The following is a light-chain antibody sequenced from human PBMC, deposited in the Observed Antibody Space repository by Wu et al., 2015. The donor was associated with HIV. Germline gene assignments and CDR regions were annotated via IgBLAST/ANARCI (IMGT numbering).Light chain of an antibody. Sequence: EIVLTQSPGTLSLSPGERATLSCRASQSVSSSYVAWYLQKPGQAPRLLIYGASSRATGIPDRFRGSGSGTDFTLTISRLEPEDFAVYYCQQYGSSPVTFGGGTKVEIK. CDR2: GAS. V-gene: IGKV3-20*01. J-gene: IGKJ4*01. CDR3: QQYGSSPVT. CDR1: QSVSSSY.